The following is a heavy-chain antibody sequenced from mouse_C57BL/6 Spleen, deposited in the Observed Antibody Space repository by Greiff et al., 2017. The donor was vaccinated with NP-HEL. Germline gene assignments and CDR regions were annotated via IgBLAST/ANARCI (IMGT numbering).Heavy chain of an antibody. CDR1: GFTFSDYG. J-gene: IGHJ1*03. CDR3: ARLGRDPYWYFDV. V-gene: IGHV5-17*01. D-gene: IGHD4-1*01. Sequence: EVMLVESGGGLVKPGGSLKLSCAASGFTFSDYGMHWVRQAPEKGLEWVAYISSGSSTIYYADAVKGRFTISRDNAKNTLFLQMTSLRSEDTAMYYCARLGRDPYWYFDVWGTGTTVTVSS. CDR2: ISSGSSTI.